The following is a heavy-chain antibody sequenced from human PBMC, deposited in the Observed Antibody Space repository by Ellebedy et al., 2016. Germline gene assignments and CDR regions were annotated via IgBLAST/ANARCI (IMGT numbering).Heavy chain of an antibody. V-gene: IGHV3-23*01. D-gene: IGHD2-2*01. CDR1: GFTFSSYA. CDR2: LSGGGDNT. CDR3: ARQKVVPAAALDY. Sequence: GGSLRLSCAASGFTFSSYAMSWVRQAPGKGLDWVSGLSGGGDNTYYADVVEGRFTISRDNSKNTVFLQMNGLTVEDTAVYYCARQKVVPAAALDYWGQGTLVTVSS. J-gene: IGHJ4*02.